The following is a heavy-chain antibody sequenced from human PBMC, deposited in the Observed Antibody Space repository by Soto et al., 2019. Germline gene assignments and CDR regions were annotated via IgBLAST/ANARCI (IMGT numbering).Heavy chain of an antibody. D-gene: IGHD3-16*01. CDR2: INPYNANT. J-gene: IGHJ3*02. CDR1: GYTFTNHG. V-gene: IGHV1-18*04. CDR3: ARDRVAGIWGDAFDI. Sequence: ASGKVSCKTPGYTFTNHGINWVRQAPGQGLEWMGWINPYNANTNYAQKLQGRVTMTTDTSTSTAYMDLRSLTSDDTAVYYCARDRVAGIWGDAFDIWGQGTMVTVSS.